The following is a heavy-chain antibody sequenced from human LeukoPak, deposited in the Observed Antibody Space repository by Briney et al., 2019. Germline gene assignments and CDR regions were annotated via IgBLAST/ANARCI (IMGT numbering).Heavy chain of an antibody. Sequence: SEALSLTCTVSGDSISSYYWNWIRQPPGKGLEWIGEINHSGSTNYNPSLKSRVTISVDTSKNQFSLKLSSVTAADTAVYYCARLQMYYYDSSGKVDYWGQGTLVTVSS. CDR2: INHSGST. D-gene: IGHD3-22*01. CDR1: GDSISSYY. V-gene: IGHV4-34*01. J-gene: IGHJ4*02. CDR3: ARLQMYYYDSSGKVDY.